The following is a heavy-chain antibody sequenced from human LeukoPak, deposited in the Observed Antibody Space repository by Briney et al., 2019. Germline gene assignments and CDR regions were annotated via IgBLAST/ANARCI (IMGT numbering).Heavy chain of an antibody. D-gene: IGHD6-13*01. CDR2: ISGSGEST. J-gene: IGHJ4*02. V-gene: IGHV3-23*01. Sequence: GGSLRLSCAASGLTFSNYGMAWVRQAAGKGLEWVSAISGSGESTYNADSVKGRFTISRDNSKNTLYLQMNRLRAEDTAVYYCAKDSRTTYDSSWLYYFDSWGQGTLVTVSS. CDR1: GLTFSNYG. CDR3: AKDSRTTYDSSWLYYFDS.